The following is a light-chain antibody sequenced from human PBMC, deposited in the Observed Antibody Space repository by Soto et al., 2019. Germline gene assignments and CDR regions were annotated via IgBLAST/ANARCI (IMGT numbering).Light chain of an antibody. CDR3: VSYTTSASYV. CDR2: DIN. CDR1: SSDVGNYIF. J-gene: IGLJ1*01. V-gene: IGLV2-14*01. Sequence: QSVLTQPASVSGSPGQSITISCTGTSSDVGNYIFVSWYRQHPGKAPKLMIYDINNRPSGFSNRFSGSKSGNTASLTISGLQAEDEADYYCVSYTTSASYVFGTGTKVTVL.